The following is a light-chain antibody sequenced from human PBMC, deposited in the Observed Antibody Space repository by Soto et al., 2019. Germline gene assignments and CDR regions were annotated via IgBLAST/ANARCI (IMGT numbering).Light chain of an antibody. CDR3: SSYAGSSNV. J-gene: IGLJ1*01. Sequence: SALTQPPSASGSPGQSVAISCTGTSSDVGGYNYVSWYQQHPGKAPKLMIYEVNKRPSGVPDRFSGSKSGNTASLTVSGLQAEDEADYYCSSYAGSSNVFGTWTKVTVL. V-gene: IGLV2-8*01. CDR2: EVN. CDR1: SSDVGGYNY.